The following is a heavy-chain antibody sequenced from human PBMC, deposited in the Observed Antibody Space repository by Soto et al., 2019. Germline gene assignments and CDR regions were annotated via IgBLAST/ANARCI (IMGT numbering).Heavy chain of an antibody. CDR1: GFAFSSYW. D-gene: IGHD3-9*01. V-gene: IGHV3-7*05. CDR2: IKQDGSEK. Sequence: PGGSLRLSCAASGFAFSSYWMSWVRQAPGKGLEWVANIKQDGSEKYYVDSVKGRFTISRDNAKNSLYLQMDSLRAEDTAVYYCARQVLRYFDWLGYFDYWGQGT. CDR3: ARQVLRYFDWLGYFDY. J-gene: IGHJ4*02.